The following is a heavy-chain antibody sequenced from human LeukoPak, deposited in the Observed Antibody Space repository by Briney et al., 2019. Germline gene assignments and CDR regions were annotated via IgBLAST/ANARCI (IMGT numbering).Heavy chain of an antibody. CDR1: GYTFTGYY. V-gene: IGHV1-2*02. Sequence: ASVKVSCRASGYTFTGYYMHWVRQAPGQGLEWMGWINPNSGGTNYAQKFQGRVTMTRDTSISTAYMGLSRLRSDDTAVYYCATAISSSSYNPRTFDYWGQGTLVTVSS. J-gene: IGHJ4*02. CDR2: INPNSGGT. CDR3: ATAISSSSYNPRTFDY. D-gene: IGHD6-6*01.